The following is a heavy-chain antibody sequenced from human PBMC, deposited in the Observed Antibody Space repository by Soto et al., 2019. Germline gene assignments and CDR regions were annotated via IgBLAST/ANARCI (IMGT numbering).Heavy chain of an antibody. V-gene: IGHV5-51*04. D-gene: IGHD6-6*01. CDR2: IYPGDSDT. Sequence: GESLKISCKASGYDFPNYWIGLVRQMPGKGLEWIGIIYPGDSDTQYGPSFQDHATISTDVHIRTAYLQGSSLKAWDSGMYFSAVYGSSSDWDFVDTWGQGTLLTVSS. CDR1: GYDFPNYW. CDR3: AVYGSSSDWDFVDT. J-gene: IGHJ5*02.